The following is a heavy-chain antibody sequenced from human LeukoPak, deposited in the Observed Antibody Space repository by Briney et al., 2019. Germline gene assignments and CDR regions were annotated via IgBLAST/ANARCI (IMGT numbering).Heavy chain of an antibody. CDR2: ISTGSSYI. D-gene: IGHD3-22*01. CDR1: GFTLSSHW. V-gene: IGHV3-21*01. CDR3: ARDSTPYDSSGYCYDY. Sequence: KPGGSLRLSCAASGFTLSSHWMHWVRQAPGKGLEWVSSISTGSSYIYYADSVKGRFTISRENAKNSLYLQMNSLRAEDTAVYYCARDSTPYDSSGYCYDYWGQGTLVTVSS. J-gene: IGHJ4*02.